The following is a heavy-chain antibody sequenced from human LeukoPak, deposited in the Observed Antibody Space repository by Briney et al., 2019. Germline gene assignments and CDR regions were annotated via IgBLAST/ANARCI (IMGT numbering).Heavy chain of an antibody. J-gene: IGHJ4*02. Sequence: GASVKVSCKASGYTFTGYYMHWVRQAPGQGLEWVGWINPSSGVTNYAQNFQGRVTMTRDTSISTTYMELNRLTSDDTAVYYCARDRVAAAGIIDYWGQGTLVTVS. V-gene: IGHV1-2*02. D-gene: IGHD6-13*01. CDR2: INPSSGVT. CDR3: ARDRVAAAGIIDY. CDR1: GYTFTGYY.